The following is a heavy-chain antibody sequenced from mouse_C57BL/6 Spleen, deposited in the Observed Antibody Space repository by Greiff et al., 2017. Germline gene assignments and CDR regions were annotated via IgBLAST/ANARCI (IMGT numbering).Heavy chain of an antibody. Sequence: EVQGVESGGGLVKPGGSLKLSCAASGFTFSDYGMHWVRQAPEKGLEWVAYISSGSSTIYYADTVKGRFTISRDNAKNTLFLQMTSLRSEDTAMYYCARDGYDEETWFAYWGQGTLVTVSA. CDR1: GFTFSDYG. D-gene: IGHD2-2*01. CDR3: ARDGYDEETWFAY. J-gene: IGHJ3*01. CDR2: ISSGSSTI. V-gene: IGHV5-17*01.